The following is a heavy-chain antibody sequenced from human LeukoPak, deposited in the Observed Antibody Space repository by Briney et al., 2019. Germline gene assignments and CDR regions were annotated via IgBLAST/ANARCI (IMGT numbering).Heavy chain of an antibody. CDR3: ARHPNLDY. CDR2: INPNSGGT. Sequence: ASVKLSCKASGYTFTDYYIHWVRQAPGQGLEWMGWINPNSGGTSYAQKFQDRVTLTRDTSIRTAYMELSRLTSDDTAVYYCARHPNLDYWGQGTLVFVSS. J-gene: IGHJ4*02. V-gene: IGHV1-2*02. CDR1: GYTFTDYY.